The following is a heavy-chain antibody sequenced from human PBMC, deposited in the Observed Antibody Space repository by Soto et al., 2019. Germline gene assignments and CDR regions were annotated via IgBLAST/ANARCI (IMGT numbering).Heavy chain of an antibody. CDR3: EKGPEYDILTGCDY. D-gene: IGHD3-9*01. CDR2: ISGGGGST. CDR1: GFTFSLSA. V-gene: IGHV3-23*01. Sequence: EVQLLESGGGFVQPGESLRLSCAASGFTFSLSAMSWVRQAPGRGLEWVSSISGGGGSTEYADSVKGRFTISRDNSKDTVHLQMNSLRAEDTAVCDCEKGPEYDILTGCDYWGQGALVTVSS. J-gene: IGHJ4*02.